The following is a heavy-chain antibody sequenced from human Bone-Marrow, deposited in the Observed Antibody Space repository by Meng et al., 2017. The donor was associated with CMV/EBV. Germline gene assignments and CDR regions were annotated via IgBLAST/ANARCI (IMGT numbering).Heavy chain of an antibody. CDR1: GGSISSYY. D-gene: IGHD3-3*01. Sequence: GSLRLSCTVSGGSISSYYWSWIRQPPGKGLEWIGYIYYSGSTNYNPSLKSRVTISVDTSKNQFSLKLSSVTAADTAVYYCARHPHKYYDFWSGYTIGDAFDIWGQGTMVTVSS. V-gene: IGHV4-59*01. CDR2: IYYSGST. J-gene: IGHJ3*02. CDR3: ARHPHKYYDFWSGYTIGDAFDI.